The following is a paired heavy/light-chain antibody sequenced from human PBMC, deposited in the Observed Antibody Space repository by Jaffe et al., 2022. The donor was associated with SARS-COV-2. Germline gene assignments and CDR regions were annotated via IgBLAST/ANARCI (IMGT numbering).Heavy chain of an antibody. CDR1: GGSISSTSYY. D-gene: IGHD4-17*01. CDR2: IYYSGST. CDR3: ARALTTVVTPGWYFDL. V-gene: IGHV4-39*01. J-gene: IGHJ2*01. Sequence: QLQLQESGPGLVKPSETLSLTCTVSGGSISSTSYYWGWIRQPPGKGLEWIGTIYYSGSTYYNPSLKSRVTISVDTSKNQISLKLNSVTAADTAVYHCARALTTVVTPGWYFDLWGRGTLVTVSS.
Light chain of an antibody. J-gene: IGKJ2*01. Sequence: DIQMTQSPSTLSASVGDRVTITCRASQSTSSWLAWYQQKPGKAPKLLIYRASSLESGVPSRFSGSESGTEFTLTISSLQPDDFATYYCQQYNSYFPTFGQGTKLEIK. CDR2: RAS. CDR1: QSTSSW. CDR3: QQYNSYFPT. V-gene: IGKV1-5*03.